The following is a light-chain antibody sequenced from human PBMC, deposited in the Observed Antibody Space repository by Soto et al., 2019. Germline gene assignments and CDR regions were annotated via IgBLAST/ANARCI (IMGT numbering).Light chain of an antibody. CDR1: QSLGTNY. CDR2: DVS. J-gene: IGKJ1*01. V-gene: IGKV3-20*01. Sequence: EIVLTQSPGTLSLSPGERATLSCGTSQSLGTNYLAWYQQKPGQAPRLLIYDVSTRATVIPDRFSGSWSGADFTLSFSRLETEDFALDFCQQYDTSPWTFGQGTKVDIK. CDR3: QQYDTSPWT.